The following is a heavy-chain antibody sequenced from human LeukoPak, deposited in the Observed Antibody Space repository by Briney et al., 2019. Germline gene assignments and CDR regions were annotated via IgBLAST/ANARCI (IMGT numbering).Heavy chain of an antibody. CDR3: AKCGVCSGGSCYALPCDY. J-gene: IGHJ4*02. CDR1: GFTFSSYA. V-gene: IGHV3-23*01. CDR2: ISGSGGST. Sequence: AGGSLRLSCAASGFTFSSYAMSWVRQAPGKGLEWVSAISGSGGSTYYADSVKGRLTISRDNSKHTLYLQMNSLRAEDTAVYYCAKCGVCSGGSCYALPCDYWGQGTLVTVSS. D-gene: IGHD2-15*01.